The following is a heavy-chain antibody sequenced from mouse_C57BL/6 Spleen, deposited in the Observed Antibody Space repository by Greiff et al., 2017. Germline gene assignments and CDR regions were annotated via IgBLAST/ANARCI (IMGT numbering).Heavy chain of an antibody. V-gene: IGHV1-4*01. J-gene: IGHJ2*01. CDR2: FNPSSGYT. CDR1: GYTFTSYT. Sequence: VQLQPPGAELARPGASVKMSCKASGYTFTSYTMHWVKQRPRQGLEWIGYFNPSSGYTKYNQKFKDKATLTADKSSSTAYMQLSSLTSEDSAVYYCASDDYWGQGTTLTVAS. CDR3: ASDDY.